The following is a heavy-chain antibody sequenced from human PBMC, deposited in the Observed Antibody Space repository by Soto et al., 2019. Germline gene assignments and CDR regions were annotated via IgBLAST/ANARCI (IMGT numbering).Heavy chain of an antibody. J-gene: IGHJ5*02. CDR1: GGTFSSYA. Sequence: QVQLVQSGAEVKKPGSSVKVSCKASGGTFSSYAISWVRQAPGQGLEWMGGIIPIFGTANYAQKFQGRVTITADESTSTAYMELSSLRSEDTAVYYCARESSPYYDSSGYKFDPWGQGTLVTVSS. CDR3: ARESSPYYDSSGYKFDP. V-gene: IGHV1-69*01. D-gene: IGHD3-22*01. CDR2: IIPIFGTA.